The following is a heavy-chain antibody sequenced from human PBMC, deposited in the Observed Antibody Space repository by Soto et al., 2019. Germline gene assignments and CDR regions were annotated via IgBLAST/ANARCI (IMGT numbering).Heavy chain of an antibody. CDR1: GFTVSSNY. J-gene: IGHJ3*02. Sequence: PGGSVRLSCAASGFTVSSNYMSWVRQAPGKGLEWVSVIYSGGSTYYADSVKGRFTISRDNSKNTLYLQMNSLRAEDTAVYYCARDEYSSSGAAFDIWGQGTMVTVSS. CDR3: ARDEYSSSGAAFDI. D-gene: IGHD6-6*01. CDR2: IYSGGST. V-gene: IGHV3-66*01.